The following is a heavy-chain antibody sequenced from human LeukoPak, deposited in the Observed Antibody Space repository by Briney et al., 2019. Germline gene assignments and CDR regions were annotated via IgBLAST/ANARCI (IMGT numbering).Heavy chain of an antibody. J-gene: IGHJ6*03. D-gene: IGHD3-9*01. Sequence: VASVKVSCKASGYTFTSYDINWVRQATGQGLEWMGWMNPNSGNTGYAQNFQGRVTMTRNTSISTAYMELSSLKSEDTAVYYCARGQMPYYDILTGYRSYYYYYYMDVWGKGTTVTVSS. V-gene: IGHV1-8*01. CDR2: MNPNSGNT. CDR1: GYTFTSYD. CDR3: ARGQMPYYDILTGYRSYYYYYYMDV.